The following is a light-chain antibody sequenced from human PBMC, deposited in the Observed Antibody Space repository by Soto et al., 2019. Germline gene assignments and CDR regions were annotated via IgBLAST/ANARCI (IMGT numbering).Light chain of an antibody. CDR2: GAS. CDR3: QQYNNWPQT. CDR1: QSVSSN. Sequence: EIVMTQSPATLSVSPGERATLSCRASQSVSSNLAWYQQKPGQAPRLLIYGASIRATGIPARFSGSGSGTEFTLTISSLQSEDFAVYYCQQYNNWPQTLRQGTKLEIK. V-gene: IGKV3D-15*01. J-gene: IGKJ2*01.